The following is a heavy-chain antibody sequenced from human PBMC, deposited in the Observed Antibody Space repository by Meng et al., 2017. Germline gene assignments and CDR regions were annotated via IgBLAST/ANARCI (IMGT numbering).Heavy chain of an antibody. J-gene: IGHJ4*02. CDR3: ARVSHTYYYDSSGYYPSDY. Sequence: QVWWRETAAHVKKPGTYVSVSWKASSYTFTGYGSSWVRQAAGQGLEWMGWISAYNGNTNYTQKLQGRVTMTTDTSTSTAYMELRSLRSDYTAVYYCARVSHTYYYDSSGYYPSDYWGQGTLVTVSS. D-gene: IGHD3-22*01. V-gene: IGHV1-18*01. CDR1: SYTFTGYG. CDR2: ISAYNGNT.